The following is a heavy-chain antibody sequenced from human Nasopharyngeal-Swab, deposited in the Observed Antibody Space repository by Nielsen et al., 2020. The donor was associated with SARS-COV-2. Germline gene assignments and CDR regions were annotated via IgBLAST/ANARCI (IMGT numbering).Heavy chain of an antibody. V-gene: IGHV1-2*02. CDR2: ISPNSGGT. Sequence: ASVKVSCKASGYTFTGYYIHWVRQAPGQGLEWMGWISPNSGGTTYAQRFQGRVTMTRDTSISTAYMELSRLRSDDTAVYYCARGGVGAVGGALDYWGQGTQVTVSS. CDR1: GYTFTGYY. CDR3: ARGGVGAVGGALDY. D-gene: IGHD1-26*01. J-gene: IGHJ4*02.